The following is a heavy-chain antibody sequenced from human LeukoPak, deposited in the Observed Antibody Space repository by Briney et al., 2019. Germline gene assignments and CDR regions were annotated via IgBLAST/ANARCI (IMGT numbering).Heavy chain of an antibody. V-gene: IGHV4-59*01. CDR3: ARGRRDGSYYFDY. CDR1: DGSISGFY. Sequence: SETLSLTCTVSDGSISGFYWSWIRQPPGKGLEWIGYVYHTGSTNYNPSLKSQFTISIETSRNQFSLSLTSVTAADTAMYYCARGRRDGSYYFDYWGQGTSVTVSS. CDR2: VYHTGST. J-gene: IGHJ4*02.